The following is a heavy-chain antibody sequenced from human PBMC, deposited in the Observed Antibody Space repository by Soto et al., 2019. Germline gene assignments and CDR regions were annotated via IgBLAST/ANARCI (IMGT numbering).Heavy chain of an antibody. V-gene: IGHV1-18*01. CDR1: GYTFTSYG. D-gene: IGHD2-15*01. CDR3: ARDCRRIVVVVAATTPLGY. Sequence: QVQLVQSGAEVKKPGASVKVSCKASGYTFTSYGISWVRQAPGQGLEWMGWISAYNGNTNYAQKLQGRVTMTTDTSTSTVYMELRSLRSDDTAVYYCARDCRRIVVVVAATTPLGYWGQGTLVTVSS. CDR2: ISAYNGNT. J-gene: IGHJ4*02.